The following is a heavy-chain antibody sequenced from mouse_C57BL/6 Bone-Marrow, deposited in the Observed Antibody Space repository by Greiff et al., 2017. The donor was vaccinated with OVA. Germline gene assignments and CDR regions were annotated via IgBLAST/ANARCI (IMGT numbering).Heavy chain of an antibody. CDR3: ARRTGTYWYFDV. J-gene: IGHJ1*03. V-gene: IGHV2-9-1*01. CDR2: IWTGGGT. CDR1: GFSLTSYA. D-gene: IGHD4-1*01. Sequence: VQLQQSGPGLVAPSQSLSITCTVSGFSLTSYAISWVRQPPGKGLEWLGVIWTGGGTSYNSALKSRLSISKDNSKSQVFLKMNSLQTDDTARYYCARRTGTYWYFDVWGTGTTVTVSS.